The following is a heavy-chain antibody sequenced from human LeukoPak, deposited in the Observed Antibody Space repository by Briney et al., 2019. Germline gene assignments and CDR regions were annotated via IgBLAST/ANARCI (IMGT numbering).Heavy chain of an antibody. D-gene: IGHD6-19*01. Sequence: GESLKISCKGSGYSFTSYWIGWVRQMPGKGLEWMGVIYPGDSDTRYSPSFQGQVTISADKSISTAYLQWSSLKVSDSAMYYCARQWLVEENWSDPWGQGTLVTVSS. J-gene: IGHJ5*02. CDR1: GYSFTSYW. CDR3: ARQWLVEENWSDP. CDR2: IYPGDSDT. V-gene: IGHV5-51*01.